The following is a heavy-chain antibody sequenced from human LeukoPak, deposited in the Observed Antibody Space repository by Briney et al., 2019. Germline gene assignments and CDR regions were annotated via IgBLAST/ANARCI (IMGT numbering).Heavy chain of an antibody. CDR3: ARAGYSYGRRYYFDF. D-gene: IGHD5-18*01. CDR2: IYYSGSP. V-gene: IGHV4-39*01. J-gene: IGHJ4*02. Sequence: SETLSLTCTVSGGSISSSSYYWGWLRQPPGKGLEWFGSIYYSGSPYYNRSLKSRVTISVDTSKHQFSRKLSSVTAADTAVYYCARAGYSYGRRYYFDFWGQGTLVTVSS. CDR1: GGSISSSSYY.